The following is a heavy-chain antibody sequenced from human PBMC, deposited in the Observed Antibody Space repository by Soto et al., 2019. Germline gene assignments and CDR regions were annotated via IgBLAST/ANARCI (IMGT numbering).Heavy chain of an antibody. D-gene: IGHD1-26*01. CDR1: GFTFSSYG. CDR3: ATFTGIVGASAFDP. V-gene: IGHV3-33*01. J-gene: IGHJ5*02. Sequence: GGSLRLSCAASGFTFSSYGMHWVRQAPGKGLEWVAVIWYDGSNKYYADSVKGRFTISRDNSKNTLYLQMNSLRAEDTAVYYCATFTGIVGASAFDPWGQGTLVTVSS. CDR2: IWYDGSNK.